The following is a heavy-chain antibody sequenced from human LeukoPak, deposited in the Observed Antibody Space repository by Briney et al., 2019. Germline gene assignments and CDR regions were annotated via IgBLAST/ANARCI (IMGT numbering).Heavy chain of an antibody. V-gene: IGHV1-24*01. D-gene: IGHD1-26*01. J-gene: IGHJ4*02. CDR3: ARDKGPPGFIVGATRVGGFDY. CDR1: GYTLTELS. CDR2: FDPEDGET. Sequence: ASVKVSCKVSGYTLTELSMHWVRPAPGKGLEWMGGFDPEDGETIYAQKFQGRVTMTEHTSTDTAYMELSSLRSEDTAVYYCARDKGPPGFIVGATRVGGFDYWGQGTLVTVSS.